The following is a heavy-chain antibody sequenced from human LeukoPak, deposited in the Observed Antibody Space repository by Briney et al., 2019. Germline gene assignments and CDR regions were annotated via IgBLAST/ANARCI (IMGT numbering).Heavy chain of an antibody. CDR1: GGTFSSYA. CDR2: IIPIFGTA. CDR3: ARSPVATGLHFQH. Sequence: GASVKVSCKASGGTFSSYAISWVRQAPGQGLEWMGGIIPIFGTANYAQKFQGRVTITTDESTSTAYMELSSLRSEDTAVYYCARSPVATGLHFQHWGQGTLVTVSS. V-gene: IGHV1-69*05. D-gene: IGHD2-21*01. J-gene: IGHJ1*01.